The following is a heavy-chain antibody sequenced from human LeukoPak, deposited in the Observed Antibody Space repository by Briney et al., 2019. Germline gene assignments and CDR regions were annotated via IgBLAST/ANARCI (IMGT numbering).Heavy chain of an antibody. CDR3: ARSSIAAGHDAFDI. D-gene: IGHD6-6*01. Sequence: SETLSLTCTVSGGSISSSSYYWGWIRQPPGKGLEWIGSIYYSGSTYYNPSLKSRVTISVDTSKNQFTLKLSSVTAADTAVYYCARSSIAAGHDAFDIWGQGTRVTVSS. CDR2: IYYSGST. V-gene: IGHV4-39*06. J-gene: IGHJ3*02. CDR1: GGSISSSSYY.